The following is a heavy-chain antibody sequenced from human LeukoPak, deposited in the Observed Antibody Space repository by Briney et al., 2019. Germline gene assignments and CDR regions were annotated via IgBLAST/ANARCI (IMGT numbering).Heavy chain of an antibody. J-gene: IGHJ6*02. CDR2: IYYSGNT. Sequence: PSETLSLTCTVSGGSVNSGRYYWSWIRQPPGKGLEWIGYIYYSGNTDYNPSLKSRVTISVDTSKDHFSLQLSSVTAADTAVYYCARTYYYDSGGYYFPNGMDVWGQGTTVTVFS. V-gene: IGHV4-61*03. D-gene: IGHD3-22*01. CDR1: GGSVNSGRYY. CDR3: ARTYYYDSGGYYFPNGMDV.